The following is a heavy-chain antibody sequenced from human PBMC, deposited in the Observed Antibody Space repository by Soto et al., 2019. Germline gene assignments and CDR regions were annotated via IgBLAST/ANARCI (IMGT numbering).Heavy chain of an antibody. J-gene: IGHJ4*02. D-gene: IGHD5-12*01. V-gene: IGHV4-34*01. Sequence: SETLSLTCAVYGGSFSGYYWSWIRQPPGKGLEWIGEINHSGSTNYNPSLKSRVTISVDTSKNQFSLKLSSVTAADTAVYYCARKTRWLQANYDYWGQGPLVTVSS. CDR3: ARKTRWLQANYDY. CDR2: INHSGST. CDR1: GGSFSGYY.